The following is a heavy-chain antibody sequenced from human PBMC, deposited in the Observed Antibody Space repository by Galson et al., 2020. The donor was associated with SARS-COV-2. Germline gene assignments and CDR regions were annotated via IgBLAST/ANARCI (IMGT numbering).Heavy chain of an antibody. V-gene: IGHV5-10-1*01. CDR1: GYSFPNYW. CDR2: IDPSDSYT. Sequence: HGESLKISCKGSGYSFPNYWISWVRQMPGKGLEWMGRIDPSDSYTNYSPSFQGHVTISADKSISTAYLQWSSLKASDTAMYYCARHFSGWLLSWFDPWGQGTLVTVSS. CDR3: ARHFSGWLLSWFDP. J-gene: IGHJ5*02. D-gene: IGHD6-19*01.